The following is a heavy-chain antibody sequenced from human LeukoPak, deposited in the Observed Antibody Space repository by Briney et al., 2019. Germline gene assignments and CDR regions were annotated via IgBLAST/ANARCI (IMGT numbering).Heavy chain of an antibody. Sequence: GGSLRLSCAASGFTFSNYGMHWVRQAPGKGLEWVAFIWYDGSNKYYADSVKGRFTISRDNAKNSLYLQMNSLRAEDTAVYYCASSILGEYWGQGTLVTVSS. CDR2: IWYDGSNK. V-gene: IGHV3-33*03. CDR1: GFTFSNYG. CDR3: ASSILGEY. J-gene: IGHJ4*02. D-gene: IGHD2-2*01.